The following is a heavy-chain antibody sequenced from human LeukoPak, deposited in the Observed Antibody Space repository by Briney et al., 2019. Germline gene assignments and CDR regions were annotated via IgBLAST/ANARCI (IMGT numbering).Heavy chain of an antibody. CDR3: ARPYYYDSRIDP. J-gene: IGHJ5*02. Sequence: SETLSLTCTVSGGSISSFYWSWIRQPPGKGLEWIGYFYHSGSTYYNPSLKSRVTISVDTSKNQFSLKLSSVTAADTAVYFCARPYYYDSRIDPWGQGTLVTVSS. CDR2: FYHSGST. D-gene: IGHD3-22*01. V-gene: IGHV4-30-4*01. CDR1: GGSISSFY.